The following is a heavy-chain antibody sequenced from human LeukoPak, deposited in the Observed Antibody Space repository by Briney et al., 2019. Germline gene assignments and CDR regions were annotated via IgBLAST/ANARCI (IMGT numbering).Heavy chain of an antibody. Sequence: GGSLRLSCAASGFTFSSYSMSWVRQAPGKGLEWVANIKQDGSEKYYVDSVKGRFTISRDNAKNSLYLQMNSLRAEDTAVYYCAREDWNGDYLDYWGQGTLVTVSS. CDR2: IKQDGSEK. D-gene: IGHD1-1*01. CDR3: AREDWNGDYLDY. CDR1: GFTFSSYS. J-gene: IGHJ4*02. V-gene: IGHV3-7*03.